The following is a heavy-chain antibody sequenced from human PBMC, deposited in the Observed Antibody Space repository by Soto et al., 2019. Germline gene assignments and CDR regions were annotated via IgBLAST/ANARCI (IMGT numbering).Heavy chain of an antibody. CDR2: IVGDSGAT. D-gene: IGHD3-10*01. CDR3: ARVAGDGSGSRRFDT. V-gene: IGHV1-18*01. CDR1: GNTVGTFG. J-gene: IGHJ4*02. Sequence: QVQLMQSGTEVAKPGASVKVSCKTSGNTVGTFGLSWVRLAPGQGLEWMGWIVGDSGATVYSQKFQGRVTMYSARSTNTAYMELRSLTSDDSALYYCARVAGDGSGSRRFDTWGQGTLVSVSS.